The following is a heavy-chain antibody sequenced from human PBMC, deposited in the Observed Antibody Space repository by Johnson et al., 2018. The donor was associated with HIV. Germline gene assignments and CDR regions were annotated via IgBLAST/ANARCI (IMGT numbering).Heavy chain of an antibody. CDR1: GFTFSSYG. Sequence: QVQLVESGGGVVQPGRSPRLSCAASGFTFSSYGMHWVRQAPGKGLEWVAFIRYDGSNKYYADSVKGRFTISRDNSKNTLYLQMNSLRAEDTAVYYCGGSYYYDSSGYYARNAFDIWGQGTMVTVSS. D-gene: IGHD3-22*01. V-gene: IGHV3-30*02. CDR3: GGSYYYDSSGYYARNAFDI. CDR2: IRYDGSNK. J-gene: IGHJ3*02.